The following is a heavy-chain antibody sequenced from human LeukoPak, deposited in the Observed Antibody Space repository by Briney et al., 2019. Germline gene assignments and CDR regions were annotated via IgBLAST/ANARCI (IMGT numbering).Heavy chain of an antibody. CDR3: FSSGVEEWQGLHF. Sequence: ASVKVSCKVSGYTLSELSMHWVRQSPGKGLEWMGGFDVAETDTIYAQKFQGRVTMTEDTSTDTAYMELNSLSSEDTAVYYCFSSGVEEWQGLHFWGQGTLVTVSS. V-gene: IGHV1-24*01. D-gene: IGHD3-3*01. CDR2: FDVAETDT. CDR1: GYTLSELS. J-gene: IGHJ4*02.